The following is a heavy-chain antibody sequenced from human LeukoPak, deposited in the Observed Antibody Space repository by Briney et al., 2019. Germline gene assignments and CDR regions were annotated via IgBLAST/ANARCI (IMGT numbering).Heavy chain of an antibody. CDR1: GGSISSRDYF. CDR2: IYYSGTT. J-gene: IGHJ5*02. V-gene: IGHV4-39*01. Sequence: SETLPLTCTVSGGSISSRDYFWGWIRQPPGKGLEWIASIYYSGTTHYNPSLNSRVTMSVDTSKNQFSLKLSSVTAADTALYYCARVDTQGVPSPWGQGILVTVSS. CDR3: ARVDTQGVPSP. D-gene: IGHD3-16*01.